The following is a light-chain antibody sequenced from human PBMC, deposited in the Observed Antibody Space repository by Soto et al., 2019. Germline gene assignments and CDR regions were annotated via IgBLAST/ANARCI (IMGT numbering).Light chain of an antibody. Sequence: QSALTQPASVSGSPGQSITISCTGTSSDVGGYNYVSWYQQHPGKAPKLMIYEVSNRPSGVSNRFSGSKSGNTASLTISGLQAEDEADYYCNSYTSSSTLVFGGGTKLPVL. CDR3: NSYTSSSTLV. CDR1: SSDVGGYNY. CDR2: EVS. V-gene: IGLV2-14*01. J-gene: IGLJ3*02.